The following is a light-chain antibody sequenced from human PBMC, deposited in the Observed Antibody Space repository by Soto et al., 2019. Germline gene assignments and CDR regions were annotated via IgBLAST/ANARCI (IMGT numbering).Light chain of an antibody. V-gene: IGKV1-39*01. CDR2: GAS. CDR3: QQSYGAPIT. J-gene: IGKJ5*01. CDR1: QNIGNF. Sequence: DIQMTQSPSSLSASVGDRVTITCRASQNIGNFLNWYQQKPGEAPKVLICGASSLQSGVPSRFRGSGSGTDVTLTISRLQPEDFATYYCQQSYGAPITVGQGTRLDIK.